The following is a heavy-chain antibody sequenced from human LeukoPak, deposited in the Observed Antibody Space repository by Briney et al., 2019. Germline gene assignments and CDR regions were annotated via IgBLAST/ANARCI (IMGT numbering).Heavy chain of an antibody. J-gene: IGHJ4*02. CDR3: ARKGPEHLSTYFDH. CDR2: IWHSGST. V-gene: IGHV4-61*05. D-gene: IGHD2-21*01. CDR1: GGSISSIHYF. Sequence: SETLSRTCSVSGGSISSIHYFWRWIRQAPGRVLGRIGNIWHSGSTHYNPAISSRVAITLIKTGNHFTLMVTAVTAADTAFYYCARKGPEHLSTYFDHWGRGILVTVSS.